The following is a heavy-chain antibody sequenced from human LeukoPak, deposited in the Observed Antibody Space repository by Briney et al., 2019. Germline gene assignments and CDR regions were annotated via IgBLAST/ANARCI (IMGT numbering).Heavy chain of an antibody. CDR1: GFTFSSYS. CDR2: IWYDGSNK. CDR3: ARGWSSGYYYFDH. V-gene: IGHV3-33*08. D-gene: IGHD3-22*01. J-gene: IGHJ4*02. Sequence: GGSLRLSCAASGFTFSSYSMNWVRQAPGKGLEWVAVIWYDGSNKYYADSVKGRFTISRDNSKNTLYLQMNSLRAEDTAVYYCARGWSSGYYYFDHWGQGTLVTVSS.